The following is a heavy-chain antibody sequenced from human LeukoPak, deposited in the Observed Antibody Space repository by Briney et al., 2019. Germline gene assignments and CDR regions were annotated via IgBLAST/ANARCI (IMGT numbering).Heavy chain of an antibody. CDR1: GFTSSSYA. Sequence: GGSLRLSCAASGFTSSSYAISWVRQAPGKGLEWVSAIGGSGGTTYYAGSVKGRFTISRDNSMNTLYLQMNNVRAEDTALYYCAKDWGHNWGQGTQVTVSS. J-gene: IGHJ4*02. D-gene: IGHD3-16*01. CDR3: AKDWGHN. V-gene: IGHV3-23*01. CDR2: IGGSGGTT.